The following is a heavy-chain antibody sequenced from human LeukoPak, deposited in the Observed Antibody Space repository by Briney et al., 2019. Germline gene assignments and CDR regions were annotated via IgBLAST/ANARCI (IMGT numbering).Heavy chain of an antibody. CDR3: ARLAGAILDY. J-gene: IGHJ4*02. CDR1: AYNFTRHW. CDR2: IYPGDSDT. V-gene: IGHV5-51*01. Sequence: GESLKISCKGSAYNFTRHWNGWVRQMPGKGLEWMGIIYPGDSDTRYSPSFQGQVTISADKSISTAYLQWSSLKASDTAMYYCARLAGAILDYWGQGTLVTVSS. D-gene: IGHD4-17*01.